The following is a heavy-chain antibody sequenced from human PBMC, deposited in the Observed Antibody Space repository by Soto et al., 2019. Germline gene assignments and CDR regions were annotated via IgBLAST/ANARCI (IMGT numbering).Heavy chain of an antibody. CDR3: ARSLDIVLMVYETYGMDV. CDR1: GGTFSSYA. D-gene: IGHD2-8*01. CDR2: IIPIFGTA. Sequence: SVKVSCKASGGTFSSYAISWVRQAPGQGLEWMGGIIPIFGTANYAQKFQGRVTITADESTSTAYMELSSLRSEDTAVYYCARSLDIVLMVYETYGMDVWGQGTTVTVSS. J-gene: IGHJ6*02. V-gene: IGHV1-69*01.